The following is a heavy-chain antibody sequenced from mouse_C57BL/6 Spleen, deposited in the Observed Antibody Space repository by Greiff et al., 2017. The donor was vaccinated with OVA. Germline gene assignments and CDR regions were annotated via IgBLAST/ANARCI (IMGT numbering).Heavy chain of an antibody. CDR2: IDPEPGGT. CDR3: TRFNYGSRSYWYFDV. V-gene: IGHV1-15*01. Sequence: QVQLQQSGAELVRPGASVTLSCKASGYTFTDYEMHWVKQTPVHGLEWIGAIDPEPGGTAYNQKFKGKAILTADKSSSTAYMELRSLTSADSAVYYCTRFNYGSRSYWYFDVWGTGTTVTVSS. CDR1: GYTFTDYE. D-gene: IGHD1-1*01. J-gene: IGHJ1*03.